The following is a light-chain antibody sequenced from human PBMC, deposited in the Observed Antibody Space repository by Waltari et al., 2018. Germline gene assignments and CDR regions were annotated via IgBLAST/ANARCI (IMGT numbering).Light chain of an antibody. V-gene: IGKV3-11*01. CDR1: QIFGKF. CDR3: QQRSKWPPT. CDR2: DGS. Sequence: EIVLTQSPATLSLSPGERATLSCRTSQIFGKFLAWYPQKPGRAPRLLISDGSNRATGLPARFSGSGSGTDFTLTITSLEPEDSATYFCQQRSKWPPTFGQGTKVEIK. J-gene: IGKJ1*01.